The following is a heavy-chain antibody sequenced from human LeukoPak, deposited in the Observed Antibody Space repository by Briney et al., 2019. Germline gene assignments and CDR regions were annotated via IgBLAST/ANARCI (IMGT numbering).Heavy chain of an antibody. V-gene: IGHV3-23*01. CDR1: GFTFSTYA. CDR2: ISGSGGST. Sequence: GSLRLSCAASGFTFSTYAMSWVRLAPGKGLEWVSGISGSGGSTYYADPVKGRFTSSRDNSNNTLYVQMNSLRVEDTAVYYCAKSGGLSGSGRLAMDVWGQGTTVTVSS. D-gene: IGHD3-10*01. J-gene: IGHJ6*02. CDR3: AKSGGLSGSGRLAMDV.